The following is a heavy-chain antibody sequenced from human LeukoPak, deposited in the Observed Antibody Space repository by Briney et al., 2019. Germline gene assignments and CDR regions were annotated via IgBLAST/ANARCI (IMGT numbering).Heavy chain of an antibody. CDR2: IYTSGTT. Sequence: SETLSLTCTVSGGSISSGSYYWSWIRQPVGKGLEWIGRIYTSGTTNYNPYLKSRVTISLDTSKSQVSLKLSSVTAADTAVYYCARVNGSCSGGSCPSGNWFDPWGQGTLVTVSS. CDR3: ARVNGSCSGGSCPSGNWFDP. D-gene: IGHD2-15*01. V-gene: IGHV4-61*02. CDR1: GGSISSGSYY. J-gene: IGHJ5*02.